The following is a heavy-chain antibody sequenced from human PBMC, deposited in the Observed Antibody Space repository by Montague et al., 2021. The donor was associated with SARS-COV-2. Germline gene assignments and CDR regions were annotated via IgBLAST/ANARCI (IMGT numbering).Heavy chain of an antibody. V-gene: IGHV4-38-2*02. CDR3: ARVPDPMRFHSDASEYYSYFDA. D-gene: IGHD2/OR15-2a*01. CDR2: IYHSGNS. J-gene: IGHJ4*02. CDR1: GYSITNGYY. Sequence: SETLSLTCTVSGYSITNGYYWAWIRQPPGKGLEWIEMIYHSGNSYYNPSLKSRVTISVDTSKNQFSLRLSDVSAADTALYYCARVPDPMRFHSDASEYYSYFDAWGQGALVTVSS.